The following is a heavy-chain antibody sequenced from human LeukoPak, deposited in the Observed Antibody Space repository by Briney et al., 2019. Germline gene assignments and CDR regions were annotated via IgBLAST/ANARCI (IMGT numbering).Heavy chain of an antibody. Sequence: GGSLKLSCAASGFTFSDSAIHWVRQASGKGLEWVGRIRDKGYGHATAYAASVKGRFTLSRDDSKNTAYLQMNSLKTEDTALYYCTTPNDGNWFDPWGQGTLVTVSS. CDR3: TTPNDGNWFDP. D-gene: IGHD2-8*01. CDR2: IRDKGYGHAT. J-gene: IGHJ5*02. CDR1: GFTFSDSA. V-gene: IGHV3-73*01.